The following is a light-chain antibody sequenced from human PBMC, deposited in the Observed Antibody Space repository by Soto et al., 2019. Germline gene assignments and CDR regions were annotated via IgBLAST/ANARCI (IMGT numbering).Light chain of an antibody. CDR3: QQFSIYPLT. V-gene: IGKV3-20*01. CDR1: QSVSSSY. CDR2: GAS. Sequence: EIVLTQSPGTLSLSPGERSTLSCMASQSVSSSYLAWYQQKPGQAPRLLIYGASSRATGIPDRFSGSGSGTDFTLTISRLEPEDFTVYYCQQFSIYPLTFGGGTKVDI. J-gene: IGKJ4*01.